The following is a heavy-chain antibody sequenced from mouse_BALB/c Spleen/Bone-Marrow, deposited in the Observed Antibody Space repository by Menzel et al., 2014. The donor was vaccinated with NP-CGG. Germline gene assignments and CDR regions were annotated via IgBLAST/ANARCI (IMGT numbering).Heavy chain of an antibody. CDR2: IVPSSGYT. D-gene: IGHD3-1*01. V-gene: IGHV1-4*02. CDR1: GYTFTSYT. Sequence: VQLVESGAELARPGASVKMSCKASGYTFTSYTIQWVKRRPGQGLEWVGYIVPSSGYTDYNQNFKDKTTLTADKSSSTAYMQLSSLTSADSAVYYWAREARTGAWFAYWGQGTLVTVSA. J-gene: IGHJ3*01. CDR3: AREARTGAWFAY.